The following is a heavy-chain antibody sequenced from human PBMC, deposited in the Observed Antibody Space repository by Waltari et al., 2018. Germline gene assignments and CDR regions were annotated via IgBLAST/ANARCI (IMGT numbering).Heavy chain of an antibody. V-gene: IGHV4-59*08. Sequence: QVQLQESGPGLVKPSETLSLTCTVSGDSISSSYWSWIRQPPGKGLEWIGYISNTGITNYNPSLKSRVTFSVDTSKNQFSLKLSSATAADTAVYYCARALVTTRIYFDYWGLGTLVTVSS. CDR3: ARALVTTRIYFDY. CDR2: ISNTGIT. D-gene: IGHD5-12*01. J-gene: IGHJ4*02. CDR1: GDSISSSY.